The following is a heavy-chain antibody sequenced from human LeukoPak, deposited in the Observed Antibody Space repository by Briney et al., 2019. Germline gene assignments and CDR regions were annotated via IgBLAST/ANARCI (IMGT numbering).Heavy chain of an antibody. CDR3: ARRAYSSSSREIDY. J-gene: IGHJ4*02. CDR2: IYYSGST. D-gene: IGHD6-6*01. Sequence: PSETLSLTCTVSGGSISSYYWSWIRQPPGKGLEWIGYIYYSGSTNYNPSLKSRVTISVDTSKNQFSLKLSSVTAADTAVYYCARRAYSSSSREIDYWGQGTLVTVSS. CDR1: GGSISSYY. V-gene: IGHV4-59*08.